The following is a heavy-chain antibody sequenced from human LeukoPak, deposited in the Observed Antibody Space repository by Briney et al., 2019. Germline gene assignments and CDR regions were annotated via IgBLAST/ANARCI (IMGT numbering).Heavy chain of an antibody. CDR2: ISTRSGII. CDR1: GFTFSSYS. J-gene: IGHJ4*02. V-gene: IGHV3-48*01. CDR3: ARGGGYRPYDY. Sequence: PGGSLRLSCVASGFTFSSYSMNWVRQAPGKGLEWVSYISTRSGIIYYADSVKGRFTISRDNAKNSLYLQMNSLRAEDTAVYYCARGGGYRPYDYWGQGTLVTVSS. D-gene: IGHD5-12*01.